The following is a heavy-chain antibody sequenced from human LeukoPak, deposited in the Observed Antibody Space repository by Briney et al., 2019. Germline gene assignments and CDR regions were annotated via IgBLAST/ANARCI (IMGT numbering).Heavy chain of an antibody. CDR3: ARRTYVSSGYL. J-gene: IGHJ5*02. Sequence: SETLSLTCIVSGGSISSGDYYWSGIRQPPGKGLEWIGYIYYSGSTYYNPSLKSRVTISVDTSKNQFSLKLSSVTAADTAVYYCARRTYVSSGYLWGRGTLVTVSS. CDR2: IYYSGST. CDR1: GGSISSGDYY. D-gene: IGHD3-22*01. V-gene: IGHV4-30-4*08.